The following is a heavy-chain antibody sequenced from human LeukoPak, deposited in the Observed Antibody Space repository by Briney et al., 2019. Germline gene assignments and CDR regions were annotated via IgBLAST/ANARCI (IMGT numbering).Heavy chain of an antibody. CDR3: AREGGYNPGAFDI. CDR1: GYTFTGYY. CDR2: INPNSGGT. V-gene: IGHV1-2*02. J-gene: IGHJ3*02. Sequence: ASVKVSCKASGYTFTGYYVHWVRQAPGQGLEWMGWINPNSGGTNYAQKFQGRVTMTRDTSISTAYMELSRLRSDDTAVYHCAREGGYNPGAFDIWGQGTMVTVSS. D-gene: IGHD5-24*01.